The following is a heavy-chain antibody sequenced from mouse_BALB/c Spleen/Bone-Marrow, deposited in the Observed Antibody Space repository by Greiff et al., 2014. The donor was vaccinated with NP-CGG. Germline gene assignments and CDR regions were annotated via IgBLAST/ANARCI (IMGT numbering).Heavy chain of an antibody. CDR1: GFNIKDTY. CDR2: IDPANGNT. V-gene: IGHV14-3*02. CDR3: SRGYYDYLFALDY. Sequence: EVKLMESGAELVKPGASVELSCTASGFNIKDTYIYWVKQRPEQGLEWVGRIDPANGNTKYDPKFQGKATIAADTSSNTAYLQLSSLTSEDTAVYYCSRGYYDYLFALDYWGHGTSVTVSS. J-gene: IGHJ4*01. D-gene: IGHD5-5*01.